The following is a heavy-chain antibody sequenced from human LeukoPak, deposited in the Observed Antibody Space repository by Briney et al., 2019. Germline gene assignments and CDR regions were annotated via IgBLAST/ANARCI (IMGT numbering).Heavy chain of an antibody. CDR3: ARDSGRGSYGRYYYGMDV. D-gene: IGHD3-16*01. Sequence: SVKVSCKASGGTFSSDGISWVRQASGQGLEWMGGTMPIFGKANYAQKFQGRVTISADESTSTSYMELSSLRSEDTAVYYCARDSGRGSYGRYYYGMDVWGQGNTVTVSS. CDR1: GGTFSSDG. J-gene: IGHJ6*02. V-gene: IGHV1-69*13. CDR2: TMPIFGKA.